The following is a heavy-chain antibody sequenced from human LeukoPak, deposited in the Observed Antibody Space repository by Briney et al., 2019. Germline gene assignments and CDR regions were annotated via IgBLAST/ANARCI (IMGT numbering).Heavy chain of an antibody. D-gene: IGHD3-16*02. Sequence: SETLSLTCAVYGGSFSGYYWSWIRQPPGKGLEWIGEINHSGSTNYNPSLKSRVTISVDTFKNQFSLKLSSVTAADTAVYYCARGRHYDYVWGSYRYTDIWGQGTLVTVSS. V-gene: IGHV4-34*01. CDR3: ARGRHYDYVWGSYRYTDI. CDR1: GGSFSGYY. J-gene: IGHJ4*02. CDR2: INHSGST.